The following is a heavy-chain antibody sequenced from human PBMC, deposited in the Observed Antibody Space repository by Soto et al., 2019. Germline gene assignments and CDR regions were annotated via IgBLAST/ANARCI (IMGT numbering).Heavy chain of an antibody. J-gene: IGHJ6*02. V-gene: IGHV5-10-1*01. D-gene: IGHD3-16*01. Sequence: TGESLKISCKGSGYSFTSYWISWVRQMPGKGLEWMGRIDPSDSYTNYSPSFQGHVTISADKSISTAYLQWSSLKASDTAMYYCARHGGEATYYYYGMDVWGQGTTVTVSS. CDR3: ARHGGEATYYYYGMDV. CDR2: IDPSDSYT. CDR1: GYSFTSYW.